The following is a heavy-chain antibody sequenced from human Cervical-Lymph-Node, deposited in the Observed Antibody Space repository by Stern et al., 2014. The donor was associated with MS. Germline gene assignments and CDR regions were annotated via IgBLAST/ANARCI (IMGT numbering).Heavy chain of an antibody. V-gene: IGHV3-30*18. CDR3: AKDRLFCSGGGCYGMDV. CDR1: GFTLRSYG. CDR2: ISNDGNEK. D-gene: IGHD2-15*01. Sequence: VQLVQSGGGVVQPGRSLRLSCAASGFTLRSYGMHWVRQAPGKGLEWVAVISNDGNEKDYPDSVKGRFTISRDNSKNTLYLQMNSLRTEDTAMYYCAKDRLFCSGGGCYGMDVWGQGTTVTVSS. J-gene: IGHJ6*02.